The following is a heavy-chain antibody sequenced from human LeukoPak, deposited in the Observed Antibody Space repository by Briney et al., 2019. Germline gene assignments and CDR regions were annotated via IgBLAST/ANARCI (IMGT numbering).Heavy chain of an antibody. CDR1: GYTLTELS. Sequence: GASVRVSCKVSGYTLTELSMHWVRQAPGKGLEWMGGFDPEDGETIYAQKFQGRVTMTEDTSTDTAYMELSSLRSEDTAVYYCATERMGSGYYQYYYFDYWGQGTLVTVSS. CDR2: FDPEDGET. V-gene: IGHV1-24*01. D-gene: IGHD3-22*01. J-gene: IGHJ4*02. CDR3: ATERMGSGYYQYYYFDY.